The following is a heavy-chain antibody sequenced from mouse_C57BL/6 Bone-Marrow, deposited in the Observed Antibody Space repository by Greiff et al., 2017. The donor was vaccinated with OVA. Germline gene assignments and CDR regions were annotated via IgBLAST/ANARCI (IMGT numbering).Heavy chain of an antibody. D-gene: IGHD3-3*01. V-gene: IGHV5-4*01. CDR2: ISDGGSYT. Sequence: EVQLVESGGGLVKPGGSLKLSCAASGFTFSSYAMSWVRQTPEKRLEWVATISDGGSYTYYPDNVKGRFTISRDNAKNNLYLQMNHLKSEDTAMYYCARHLGWFAYWGQGTLVTVSA. CDR3: ARHLGWFAY. J-gene: IGHJ3*01. CDR1: GFTFSSYA.